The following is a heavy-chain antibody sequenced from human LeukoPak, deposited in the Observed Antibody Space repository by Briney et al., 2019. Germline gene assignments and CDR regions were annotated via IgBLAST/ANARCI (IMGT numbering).Heavy chain of an antibody. CDR1: GGSISSSSYY. Sequence: SETLSLTCTVSGGSISSSSYYWGWIRQPPGKGLEWIGSIYYSGSTYYNPSLKSRVTISVDTSKNQFSLKLSSVTAADTAVYYCARLDYDFWSGYYIPHFDYWGQGTLVTVSS. J-gene: IGHJ4*02. V-gene: IGHV4-39*07. CDR3: ARLDYDFWSGYYIPHFDY. CDR2: IYYSGST. D-gene: IGHD3-3*01.